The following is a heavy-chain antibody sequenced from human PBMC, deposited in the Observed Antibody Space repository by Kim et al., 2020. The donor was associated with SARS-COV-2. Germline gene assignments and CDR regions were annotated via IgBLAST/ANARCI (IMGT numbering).Heavy chain of an antibody. CDR1: GGSISSSSYY. CDR3: ARDRATGVTAILDYYG. V-gene: IGHV4-39*07. CDR2: IYYSGST. D-gene: IGHD2-21*02. Sequence: SETLSLTCTVSGGSISSSSYYWGWIRQPPGKGLEWIGSIYYSGSTYYNPSLKSRVTISVDTSKNQFSLKLSSVTAADTAVYYCARDRATGVTAILDYYG. J-gene: IGHJ6*01.